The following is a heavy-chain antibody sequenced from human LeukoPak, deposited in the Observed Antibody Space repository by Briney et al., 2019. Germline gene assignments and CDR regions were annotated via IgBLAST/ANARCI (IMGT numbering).Heavy chain of an antibody. CDR2: ISGSGGST. J-gene: IGHJ6*02. V-gene: IGHV3-23*01. CDR1: GFTFSSYA. Sequence: AGGSLRLSCAASGFTFSSYAMSWVRQAPGKGLEWVSAISGSGGSTYYADSVKGRFTISRDNSKNTLYLQMNSLRAEDTAVYYCAKTRHYYYYGMDVWGQGTTVTVSS. CDR3: AKTRHYYYYGMDV. D-gene: IGHD1-1*01.